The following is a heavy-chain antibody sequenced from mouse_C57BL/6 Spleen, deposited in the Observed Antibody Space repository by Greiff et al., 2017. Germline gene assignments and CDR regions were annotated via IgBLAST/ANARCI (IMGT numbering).Heavy chain of an antibody. V-gene: IGHV14-2*01. CDR3: AHRYYGSTLRGYFDY. Sequence: VQLQQSGAELVKPGASVKLSCTASGFNIKDYYMQWVKQRTEQGLEWIGRIDPEDGETKYAPKFPGKDTITADTSSNTAYLQLSSLTSDDTAVYYCAHRYYGSTLRGYFDYWGQGTTLTVSS. D-gene: IGHD1-1*01. CDR1: GFNIKDYY. CDR2: IDPEDGET. J-gene: IGHJ2*01.